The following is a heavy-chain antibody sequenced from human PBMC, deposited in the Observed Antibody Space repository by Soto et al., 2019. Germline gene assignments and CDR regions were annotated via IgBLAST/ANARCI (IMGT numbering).Heavy chain of an antibody. Sequence: SETLSLTCAVSGGSISSGGYSWSWIRQPPGKGLEWIGYIYHSGSTYYNPSLKSRVTISVDRSKNQFSLKLSSVTAADTAVYYCARSDYVDWFDPWGQGTLVTVSS. CDR2: IYHSGST. CDR3: ARSDYVDWFDP. D-gene: IGHD4-17*01. CDR1: GGSISSGGYS. V-gene: IGHV4-30-2*01. J-gene: IGHJ5*02.